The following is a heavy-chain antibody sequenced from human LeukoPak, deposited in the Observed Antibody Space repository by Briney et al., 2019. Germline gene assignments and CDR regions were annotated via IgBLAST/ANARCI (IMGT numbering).Heavy chain of an antibody. J-gene: IGHJ6*02. V-gene: IGHV4-59*01. Sequence: SQTLSLTCTVSGGSISSNYWSWIRQPPGKGLEWIGFVYYRGNTNYNPFLESRVTISVDTSKNQFSLKLSSVTAADTAVYYCARTGSGPFLDVWGQGTTVTVSS. CDR1: GGSISSNY. D-gene: IGHD1-1*01. CDR2: VYYRGNT. CDR3: ARTGSGPFLDV.